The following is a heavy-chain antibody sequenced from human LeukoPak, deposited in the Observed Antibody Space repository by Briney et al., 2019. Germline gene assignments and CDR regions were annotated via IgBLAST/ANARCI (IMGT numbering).Heavy chain of an antibody. CDR1: GGSISIISSSTYY. CDR3: ARQLPTAAADTRGYFDY. CDR2: LYYGENS. V-gene: IGHV4-39*01. Sequence: SETLSLTCTVYGGSISIISSSTYYWGWIRQAPGKGLEWIGSLYYGENSHYNPSLKSRATLSVDTSNNQFSLKLTSVTAADAAVYFCARQLPTAAADTRGYFDYWGQGTVVTVSS. D-gene: IGHD6-25*01. J-gene: IGHJ4*02.